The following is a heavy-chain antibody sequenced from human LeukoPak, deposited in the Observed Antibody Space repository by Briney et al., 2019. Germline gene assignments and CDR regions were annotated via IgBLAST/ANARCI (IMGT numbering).Heavy chain of an antibody. J-gene: IGHJ3*01. Sequence: GGSLRLSCAASRFTFNTYAMSWVRQASGKGLEWVSAISGSGGSTYYADSVKGRFTISRDNSKNTLYPQMNSLRAEDTAVYYCAKDGLVWFGELNWGQGTMVTVSS. D-gene: IGHD3-10*01. CDR1: RFTFNTYA. CDR3: AKDGLVWFGELN. CDR2: ISGSGGST. V-gene: IGHV3-23*01.